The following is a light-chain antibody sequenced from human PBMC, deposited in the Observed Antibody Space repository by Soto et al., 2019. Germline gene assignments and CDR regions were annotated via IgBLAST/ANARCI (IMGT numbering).Light chain of an antibody. V-gene: IGLV4-69*01. CDR1: SGHSSYA. CDR2: LNSDGSH. J-gene: IGLJ2*01. Sequence: QAVVTQSPSASASLGASVKLTCTLSSGHSSYASAWHQQQPEKGPRYLMKLNSDGSHSKGDGIPDRFSGSSSGAERYLTISSLQSEDEADDYGQTWGTGIHVLFGGGTKVTVL. CDR3: QTWGTGIHVL.